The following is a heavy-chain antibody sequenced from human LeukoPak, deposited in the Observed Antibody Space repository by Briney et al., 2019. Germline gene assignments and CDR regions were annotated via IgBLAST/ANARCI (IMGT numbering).Heavy chain of an antibody. CDR3: ARDPAPYCSSTSCYGGY. V-gene: IGHV3-48*04. CDR2: ISSSSSTI. CDR1: GFIFSSYS. J-gene: IGHJ4*02. D-gene: IGHD2-2*01. Sequence: PGGSLRLSCAASGFIFSSYSMKWVRQAPGKGLEWVSYISSSSSTIYYADSVKGRFTISRDNAKNSLYLQMNSLRAEDTAVYYCARDPAPYCSSTSCYGGYWGQGTLVTVSS.